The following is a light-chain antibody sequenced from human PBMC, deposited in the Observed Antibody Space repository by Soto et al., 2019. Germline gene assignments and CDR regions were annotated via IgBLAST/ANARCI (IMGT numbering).Light chain of an antibody. CDR2: DVS. CDR1: SSDVGGFNY. V-gene: IGLV2-14*01. CDR3: VSYTTSASYV. Sequence: QSALTQPASVSGSPGQSITVSCTGTSSDVGGFNYVSWYQQQPGKAPKLIIYDVSNRPSGVSNRFSGSKSGNTASLTISGLQADDDADYYCVSYTTSASYVFGTGTKLTVL. J-gene: IGLJ1*01.